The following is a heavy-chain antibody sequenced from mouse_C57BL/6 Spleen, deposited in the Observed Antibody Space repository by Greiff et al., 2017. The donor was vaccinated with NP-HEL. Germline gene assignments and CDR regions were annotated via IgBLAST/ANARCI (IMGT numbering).Heavy chain of an antibody. Sequence: EVQLQQSGPELVKPGASVKIPCKASGYTFTDYNMDWVKQSHGKSLEWIGDINPNNGGTIYNQKVKGKATLTVDKSSSTAYMELRSLTSEDTAVYYCAVREDFYYDAWFAYWGQGTLVTVSA. D-gene: IGHD2-4*01. V-gene: IGHV1-18*01. CDR1: GYTFTDYN. CDR3: AVREDFYYDAWFAY. J-gene: IGHJ3*01. CDR2: INPNNGGT.